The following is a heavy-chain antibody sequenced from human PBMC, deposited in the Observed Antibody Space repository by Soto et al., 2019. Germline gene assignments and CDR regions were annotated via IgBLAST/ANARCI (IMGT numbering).Heavy chain of an antibody. Sequence: QVQLVESGGGVVQPGRSLRLSCAASGFTFSSYGMHWVRQDPGKGLEWVAVISYDGSNKYYADSVKGRFTISRDNSKNTLYLQMNSLRAEDTAEYYCAKGPFYGSGLDYWGQGTLVTVSS. CDR1: GFTFSSYG. J-gene: IGHJ4*02. V-gene: IGHV3-30*18. D-gene: IGHD3-10*01. CDR3: AKGPFYGSGLDY. CDR2: ISYDGSNK.